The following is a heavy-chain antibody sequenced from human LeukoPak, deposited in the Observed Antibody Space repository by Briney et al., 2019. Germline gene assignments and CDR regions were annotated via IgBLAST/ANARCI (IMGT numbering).Heavy chain of an antibody. J-gene: IGHJ2*01. Sequence: GASVKVSCKASGYTFTGYYMHWVRQAPGQGLEWMGWINPNSGGTNYAQKFQGWVTMTRDTSISTAYMELSRLRSDDTAVYYCARGGYYYGSGSYDYWYFDLWGRGTLVTVSS. CDR1: GYTFTGYY. CDR2: INPNSGGT. CDR3: ARGGYYYGSGSYDYWYFDL. D-gene: IGHD3-10*01. V-gene: IGHV1-2*04.